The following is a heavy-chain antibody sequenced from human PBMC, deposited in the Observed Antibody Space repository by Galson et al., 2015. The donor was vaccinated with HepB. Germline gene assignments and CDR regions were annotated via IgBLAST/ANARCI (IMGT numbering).Heavy chain of an antibody. J-gene: IGHJ4*02. CDR2: INPNSGGT. Sequence: SVKVSCKASGYTFTGYYMHWVRQAPGQGLEWMGRINPNSGGTNYAQKFQGRVTMTRDTSISTAYMELSRLRSDDTAVYYCARYTHCGGGSCYYDYWGQGTLVTVSS. D-gene: IGHD2-15*01. V-gene: IGHV1-2*06. CDR3: ARYTHCGGGSCYYDY. CDR1: GYTFTGYY.